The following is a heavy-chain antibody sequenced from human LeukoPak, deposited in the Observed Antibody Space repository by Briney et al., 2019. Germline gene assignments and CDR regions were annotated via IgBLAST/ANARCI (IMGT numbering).Heavy chain of an antibody. Sequence: GGSLRLSCAVSGFTLRNYWMHWIRQVPGKGLVWVSRIHRDGTTIDYADSVKGRFTISRDAAKDTLFLQMNSLRAEDTGVFYCARGPIGGRPDFWGQGTLVSVSS. CDR2: IHRDGTTI. V-gene: IGHV3-74*01. CDR1: GFTLRNYW. D-gene: IGHD2-15*01. J-gene: IGHJ4*02. CDR3: ARGPIGGRPDF.